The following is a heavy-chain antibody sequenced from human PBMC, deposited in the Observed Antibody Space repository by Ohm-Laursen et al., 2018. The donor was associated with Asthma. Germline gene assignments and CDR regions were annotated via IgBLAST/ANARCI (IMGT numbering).Heavy chain of an antibody. D-gene: IGHD6-6*01. J-gene: IGHJ6*02. CDR1: GFTFSDYY. CDR3: ARGYSSSSLFVLYYYNMDV. Sequence: SLRLSCTASGFTFSDYYMSWIRQAPGKGLEWVSFISSSGFTIYYADSVKGRFTISRDNAKNSLYLQMNSLRAEDTAVYYCARGYSSSSLFVLYYYNMDVWGQGTTVTVS. CDR2: ISSSGFTI. V-gene: IGHV3-11*01.